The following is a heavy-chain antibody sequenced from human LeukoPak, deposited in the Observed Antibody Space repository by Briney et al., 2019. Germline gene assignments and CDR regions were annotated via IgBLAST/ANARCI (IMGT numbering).Heavy chain of an antibody. D-gene: IGHD2-15*01. Sequence: GGSLRLSCADSGFTFSSYWMSWVRQAPGKGLEWVANIKHDGSEKYYVDSVKGRLTISRDNAKNSLYLQMNSLRAEDTAVYYCATIYCSSGRCYYFDYWGQGTLVTVSS. CDR1: GFTFSSYW. J-gene: IGHJ4*02. V-gene: IGHV3-7*03. CDR2: IKHDGSEK. CDR3: ATIYCSSGRCYYFDY.